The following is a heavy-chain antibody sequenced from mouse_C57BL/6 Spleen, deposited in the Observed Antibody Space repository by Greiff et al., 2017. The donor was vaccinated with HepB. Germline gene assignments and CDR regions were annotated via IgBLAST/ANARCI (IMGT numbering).Heavy chain of an antibody. CDR3: ARGFSYGKGYFDV. CDR2: ISSGSSTI. V-gene: IGHV5-17*01. D-gene: IGHD1-1*01. CDR1: GFTFSDYG. Sequence: DVMLVESGGGLVKPGGSLKLSCAASGFTFSDYGMHWVRQAPEKGLEWVAYISSGSSTIYYADTVKGRFTISRDNAKNTLFLQMTSLRSEDTAMYYCARGFSYGKGYFDVWGTGTTVTVSS. J-gene: IGHJ1*03.